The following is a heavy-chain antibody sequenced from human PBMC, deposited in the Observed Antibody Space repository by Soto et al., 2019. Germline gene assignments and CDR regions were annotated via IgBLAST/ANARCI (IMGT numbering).Heavy chain of an antibody. CDR2: IWYDGSNK. V-gene: IGHV3-33*01. CDR3: ARESWWLVRGVIGTDAVDI. Sequence: QVQLVESGGGVVQPGRSLRLSCAASGFTFSSYGMHWVRQAPGKGLEWVAVIWYDGSNKYYADSVKGRFTISRDNSKNTLYLQMNSLRAEDTAVYYCARESWWLVRGVIGTDAVDIWGQGTMVTVSS. D-gene: IGHD6-6*01. J-gene: IGHJ3*02. CDR1: GFTFSSYG.